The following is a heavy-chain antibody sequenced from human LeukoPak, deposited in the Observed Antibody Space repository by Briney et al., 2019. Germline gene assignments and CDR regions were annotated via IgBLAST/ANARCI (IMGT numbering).Heavy chain of an antibody. D-gene: IGHD3-10*01. CDR1: GFTFSSYG. CDR2: ISYDGSNK. CDR3: AKDDQAEQNGSGPFDY. J-gene: IGHJ4*02. Sequence: GGSLRLSCAASGFTFSSYGMHWVRQAPGKGLEWVAVISYDGSNKYYADSVKGRFTISRDNSKNTLYLQMNSLRAEDTAVYYCAKDDQAEQNGSGPFDYWGQGTLVTVSS. V-gene: IGHV3-30*18.